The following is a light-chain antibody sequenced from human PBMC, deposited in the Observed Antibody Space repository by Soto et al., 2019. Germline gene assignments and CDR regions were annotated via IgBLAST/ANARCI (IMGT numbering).Light chain of an antibody. J-gene: IGLJ2*01. V-gene: IGLV2-14*01. CDR2: EVS. Sequence: QSALTQPASVSGSPGQSITISCTGTSSDVGGYNYVSWYQQHPGKAPKLMIYEVSNRPSGVSNRFSGSQSGNTASLTISGLQAEDEAYYYCSSYTSSSTLKVFGGGTKLTVL. CDR3: SSYTSSSTLKV. CDR1: SSDVGGYNY.